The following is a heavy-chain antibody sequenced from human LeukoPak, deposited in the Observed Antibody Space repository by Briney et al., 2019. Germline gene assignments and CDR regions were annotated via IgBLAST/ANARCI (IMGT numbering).Heavy chain of an antibody. Sequence: SETLSLTCTVSGGSISTSSYYWGWIRQPPGKGLEWIGTIYYSGSTFYNPSLKSRVTMSVDTSNNQFSLRLNSVTAADTAVYYCARTVRFMLGWFDPWGQGTLVTVSS. CDR1: GGSISTSSYY. V-gene: IGHV4-39*01. D-gene: IGHD3-3*01. J-gene: IGHJ5*02. CDR3: ARTVRFMLGWFDP. CDR2: IYYSGST.